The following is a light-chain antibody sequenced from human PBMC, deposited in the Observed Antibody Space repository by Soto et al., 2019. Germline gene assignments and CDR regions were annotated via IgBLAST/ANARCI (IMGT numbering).Light chain of an antibody. V-gene: IGKV3-15*01. CDR1: QSIYTN. J-gene: IGKJ4*01. CDR2: GAS. Sequence: EIVMTQFPATLSVSPGERVTLSCWASQSIYTNLAWYQHTPGQAPRLLISGASTGATGLPSRFSGSGSGTDFTLTIDSLQSEDVAVYYCQQYHHWPVTFGGGTKVEIK. CDR3: QQYHHWPVT.